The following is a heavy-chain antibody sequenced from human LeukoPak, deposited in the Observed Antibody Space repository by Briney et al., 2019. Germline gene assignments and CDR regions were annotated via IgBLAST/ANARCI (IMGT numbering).Heavy chain of an antibody. D-gene: IGHD5-18*01. J-gene: IGHJ4*02. CDR2: IYYSGST. Sequence: SSETLSLTCTVSGGSISSSNYYWGWIRQPPGKGLEWIGSIYYSGSTYYTPSLWSRVTISVDTSKNHFSLKLTSVTAADTAVYYCASISSAAMVTIDYWGQGTLVAVSP. V-gene: IGHV4-39*01. CDR1: GGSISSSNYY. CDR3: ASISSAAMVTIDY.